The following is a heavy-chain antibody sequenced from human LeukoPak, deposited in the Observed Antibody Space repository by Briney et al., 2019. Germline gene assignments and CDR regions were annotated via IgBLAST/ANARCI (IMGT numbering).Heavy chain of an antibody. CDR3: AKADSIAARANWFDP. Sequence: GSLRLSCAASGFTFSSYAMSWVRQAPGKGLEWVSAISGSGGSTYYADSVKGRLTISRDNSKNTLYLQLNSLRAEDTAVYYCAKADSIAARANWFDPWGQGTLVTVSS. CDR2: ISGSGGST. J-gene: IGHJ5*02. V-gene: IGHV3-23*01. D-gene: IGHD6-6*01. CDR1: GFTFSSYA.